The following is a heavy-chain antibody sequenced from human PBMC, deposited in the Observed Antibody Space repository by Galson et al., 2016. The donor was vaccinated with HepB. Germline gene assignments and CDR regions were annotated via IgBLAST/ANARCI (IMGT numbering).Heavy chain of an antibody. CDR2: IYHSGTT. V-gene: IGHV4-4*02. CDR3: ARVPPNGSLDQ. CDR1: GFTFSRHS. D-gene: IGHD5-24*01. J-gene: IGHJ4*02. Sequence: CAASGFTFSRHSMSWVRQAPGKGLEWIGQIYHSGTTNYNPSLRSRVTITIDASRNEFSLRLTSVTAADTAVYYCARVPPNGSLDQWGQGSLVTVSS.